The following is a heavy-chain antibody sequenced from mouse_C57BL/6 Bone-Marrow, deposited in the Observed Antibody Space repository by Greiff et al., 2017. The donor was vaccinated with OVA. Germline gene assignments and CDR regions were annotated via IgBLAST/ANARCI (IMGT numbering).Heavy chain of an antibody. Sequence: EVMLVESGGDLVKPGGSLKLSCAASGFTFSSYGMSWVRQTPDKRLEWVATISSGGSYTYYPDSVKGRFTISRDNAKNTLYLQMSSLKSEDTAMYYCARHSGSYAIDYWGQGTSVTVSS. J-gene: IGHJ4*01. CDR3: ARHSGSYAIDY. CDR1: GFTFSSYG. V-gene: IGHV5-6*01. CDR2: ISSGGSYT.